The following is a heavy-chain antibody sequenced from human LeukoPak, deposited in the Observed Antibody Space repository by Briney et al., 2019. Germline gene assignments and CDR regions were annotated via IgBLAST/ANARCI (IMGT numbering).Heavy chain of an antibody. V-gene: IGHV3-9*01. CDR1: GFTFDDYA. CDR2: ISWNSGSI. CDR3: AKDMRVAVAGNILPDAFDI. J-gene: IGHJ3*02. D-gene: IGHD6-19*01. Sequence: PGRSLRLSCAASGFTFDDYAMHWVRQAPGKGLEWVSGISWNSGSIGYADSVKGRFTISRDNAKNSLYLQMNSLRAEDTALYYCAKDMRVAVAGNILPDAFDIWGQWTMVTVSS.